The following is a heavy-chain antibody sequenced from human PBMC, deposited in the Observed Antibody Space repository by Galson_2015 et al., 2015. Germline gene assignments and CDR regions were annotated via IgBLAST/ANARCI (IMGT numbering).Heavy chain of an antibody. J-gene: IGHJ4*02. CDR2: TSGSGDA. CDR1: GFTFSSYA. Sequence: SLRLSCAASGFTFSSYAMNWVRQAPGKGLEWVSITSGSGDAYYADSVQGRFTISRDNSKNTLYLQMNSLRAEDTAIYYCAKVVIPAAILGPGLDYWGQGTLVTVSS. CDR3: AKVVIPAAILGPGLDY. V-gene: IGHV3-23*01. D-gene: IGHD2-2*01.